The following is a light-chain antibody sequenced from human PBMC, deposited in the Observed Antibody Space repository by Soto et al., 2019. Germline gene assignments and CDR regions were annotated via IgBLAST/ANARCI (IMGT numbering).Light chain of an antibody. Sequence: QSVLPQPPSTSGTPGQRVTISCSGSSSNIGNNYVYWYQMVPGTAPKLLIYRNNQRPSGVPDRFSGSRSGTSASLAISGLRSEDEADYYCAAWDDSLSGRGVFGGGTKLTVL. CDR2: RNN. V-gene: IGLV1-47*01. CDR1: SSNIGNNY. CDR3: AAWDDSLSGRGV. J-gene: IGLJ2*01.